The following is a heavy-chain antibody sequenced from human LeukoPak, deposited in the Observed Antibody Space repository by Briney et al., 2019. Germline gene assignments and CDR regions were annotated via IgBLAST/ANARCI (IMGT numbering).Heavy chain of an antibody. Sequence: GGSLRLSCAASGFTFSSYAMSWVRQAPGKGLEWVSAISGSGGSTYYADSVKGRFTISRVNSKNTLYLQMNSLRAEDTAVYYCAKGTYYYGSGTTTAFDYWGQGTLVTVS. J-gene: IGHJ4*02. CDR3: AKGTYYYGSGTTTAFDY. CDR1: GFTFSSYA. D-gene: IGHD3-10*01. V-gene: IGHV3-23*01. CDR2: ISGSGGST.